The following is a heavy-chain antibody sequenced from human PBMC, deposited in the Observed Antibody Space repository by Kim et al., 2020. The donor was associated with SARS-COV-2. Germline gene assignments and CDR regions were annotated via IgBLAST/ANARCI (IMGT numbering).Heavy chain of an antibody. Sequence: APKLQGRVTMTRNTSIRTVYMGLSSLRSEDTAVYYCARGLNTYSSSWMDYWGQGTLVTVSS. J-gene: IGHJ4*02. D-gene: IGHD6-13*01. CDR3: ARGLNTYSSSWMDY. V-gene: IGHV1-8*01.